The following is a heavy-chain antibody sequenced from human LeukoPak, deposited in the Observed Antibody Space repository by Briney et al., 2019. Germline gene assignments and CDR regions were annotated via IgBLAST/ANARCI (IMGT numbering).Heavy chain of an antibody. CDR2: IWYDGSNK. D-gene: IGHD3-22*01. Sequence: GRSLRLSCAASGFTFSSYGMHWVRQAPGKGLEWVAVIWYDGSNKYYADSVKGRFTISRDNSKNTLYLQMNSLRAEDTAVYYCAKDLSFAYYDSSGPLFQHWGQGPLHTVSS. CDR3: AKDLSFAYYDSSGPLFQH. V-gene: IGHV3-33*06. J-gene: IGHJ1*01. CDR1: GFTFSSYG.